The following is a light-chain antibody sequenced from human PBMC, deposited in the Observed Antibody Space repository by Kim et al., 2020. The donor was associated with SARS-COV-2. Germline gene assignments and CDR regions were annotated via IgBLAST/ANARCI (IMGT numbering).Light chain of an antibody. CDR1: QGIRND. CDR3: LQDYNYPRT. Sequence: SASVGDRVTINCRASQGIRNDLGWYQQKPGKAPKLLIYAASSLQSGVPSRFSGSGSGTDFTLTISSLQPEDFATYYCLQDYNYPRTFGQGTKLEI. J-gene: IGKJ2*01. V-gene: IGKV1-6*01. CDR2: AAS.